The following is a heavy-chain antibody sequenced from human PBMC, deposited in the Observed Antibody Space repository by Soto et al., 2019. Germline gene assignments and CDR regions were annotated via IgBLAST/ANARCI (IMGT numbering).Heavy chain of an antibody. CDR2: IIPIFGTA. J-gene: IGHJ3*02. CDR1: GGTFSSYA. D-gene: IGHD3-22*01. CDR3: ASFSSSGYYPGAFDI. V-gene: IGHV1-69*13. Sequence: SVKVSCKASGGTFSSYAISWVRQAPGQGLEWMGGIIPIFGTANYAQKFQGRVTITADESTSTAYMELSSLRSEDTAVYYCASFSSSGYYPGAFDIWGQGTMVTVSS.